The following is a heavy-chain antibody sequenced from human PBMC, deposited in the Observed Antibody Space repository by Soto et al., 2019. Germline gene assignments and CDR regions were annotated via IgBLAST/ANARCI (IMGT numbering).Heavy chain of an antibody. J-gene: IGHJ4*02. D-gene: IGHD3-16*02. Sequence: EVQLVESGGGLVQPGRSLRLSCAASGFTLDDYAMHWVRQAPGKGLEWVSGISWNSGSIGYADSVKGRFTISRDNAKNSLYLQMNSLRAEDTALYYCSKAFSLGELSLNGYFDYWGQGTLVTVSS. V-gene: IGHV3-9*01. CDR1: GFTLDDYA. CDR2: ISWNSGSI. CDR3: SKAFSLGELSLNGYFDY.